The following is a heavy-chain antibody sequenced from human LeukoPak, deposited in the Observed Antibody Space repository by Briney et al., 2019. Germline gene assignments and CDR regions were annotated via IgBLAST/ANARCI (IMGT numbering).Heavy chain of an antibody. J-gene: IGHJ4*02. Sequence: ASVTVSCKASGYTFTTYAMHWVRQAPGQRLEWMGWINAGNGNTKYSQKFQGRVTFTRDTSASTAYVELSSLRSEDTAVYYCARDLGVVVIPTGEYYFDYWGQGTLVTVFS. CDR3: ARDLGVVVIPTGEYYFDY. CDR1: GYTFTTYA. CDR2: INAGNGNT. V-gene: IGHV1-3*01. D-gene: IGHD3-22*01.